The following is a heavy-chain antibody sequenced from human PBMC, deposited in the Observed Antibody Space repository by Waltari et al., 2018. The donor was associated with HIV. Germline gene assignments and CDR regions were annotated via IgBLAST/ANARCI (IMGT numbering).Heavy chain of an antibody. D-gene: IGHD6-19*01. J-gene: IGHJ6*01. CDR2: VNHVGRT. CDR1: GGSFIGFY. Sequence: QVHLEQWGTGLLRPSETLSLTCAVFGGSFIGFYWSWIRQCPGRGLEWIGEVNHVGRTNYSPSLKGRVTVSVDTSKNQFSLTMRSVTAADTAVYYCARDSAPGLAVDDDDGEFFYYGLDVWGQGTTVTVSS. V-gene: IGHV4-34*01. CDR3: ARDSAPGLAVDDDDGEFFYYGLDV.